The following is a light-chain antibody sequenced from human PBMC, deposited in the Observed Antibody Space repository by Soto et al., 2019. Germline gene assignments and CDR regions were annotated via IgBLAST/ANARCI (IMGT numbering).Light chain of an antibody. CDR3: QQYSSPPRT. Sequence: EIVLTQSPGTLSLSPGEGATLSCRASQSISSNYLAWYHQKPGQAPRLLIYGASSRATDIPDRFRGSGSGRDFVLNISRLEPEDSGVYYCQQYSSPPRTFGQGTKVDI. V-gene: IGKV3-20*01. CDR1: QSISSNY. CDR2: GAS. J-gene: IGKJ1*01.